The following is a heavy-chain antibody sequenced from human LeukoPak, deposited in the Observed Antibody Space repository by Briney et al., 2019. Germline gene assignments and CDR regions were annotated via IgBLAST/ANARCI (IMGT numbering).Heavy chain of an antibody. CDR3: ARSGSYYYYMDV. Sequence: PSETLSLTCTVSGYSISSGYYWSWIRQPPGKGLEWIGEINHSGSTNYNPSLKSRVTISVDTSKNQFSLKLSSVTAADTAVYYCARSGSYYYYMDVWGKGTTVTISS. CDR2: INHSGST. V-gene: IGHV4-38-2*02. J-gene: IGHJ6*03. D-gene: IGHD1-1*01. CDR1: GYSISSGYY.